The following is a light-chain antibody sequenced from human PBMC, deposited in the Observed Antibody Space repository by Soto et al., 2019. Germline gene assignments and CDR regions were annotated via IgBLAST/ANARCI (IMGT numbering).Light chain of an antibody. CDR2: GAS. CDR1: QSVSNNY. V-gene: IGKV3-20*01. CDR3: QQYGSSGT. Sequence: ETVLTQSPGTLSLSPAERATLSYRASQSVSNNYLAWYQQKPGQAPRLLIYGASNRATGIPDRFSGSGSGTDSTLTIRRLEPEDFAVDYCQQYGSSGTVGQGTKVDIK. J-gene: IGKJ1*01.